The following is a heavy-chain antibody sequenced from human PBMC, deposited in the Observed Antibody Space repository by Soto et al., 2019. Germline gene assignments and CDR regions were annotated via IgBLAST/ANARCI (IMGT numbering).Heavy chain of an antibody. CDR1: GGTFSSYA. CDR2: IIPIFGTA. D-gene: IGHD5-12*01. V-gene: IGHV1-69*13. Sequence: ASVNVSCKASGGTFSSYAISWVRQAPGQGLEWMGGIIPIFGTANYAQKFQGRVTITADESTSTAYMELSSLRSEDTAVYYCARDPGYSGYGRFDYWGQGTLVTVSS. J-gene: IGHJ4*02. CDR3: ARDPGYSGYGRFDY.